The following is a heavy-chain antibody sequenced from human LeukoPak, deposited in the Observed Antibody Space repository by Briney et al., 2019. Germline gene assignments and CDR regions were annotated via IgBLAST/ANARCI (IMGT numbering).Heavy chain of an antibody. CDR3: ARVKFVSRLEWLQKDLFEY. Sequence: GGSLRLSCAASGFSFSNSWMHWVRQAPGKGLVWVSRVSYDGSGRYYADSVKGRFTISRDNAKNTLYLQMNSLRVEDTAVYYCARVKFVSRLEWLQKDLFEYWGQGTLVTVSS. J-gene: IGHJ4*02. V-gene: IGHV3-74*01. CDR1: GFSFSNSW. CDR2: VSYDGSGR. D-gene: IGHD5-12*01.